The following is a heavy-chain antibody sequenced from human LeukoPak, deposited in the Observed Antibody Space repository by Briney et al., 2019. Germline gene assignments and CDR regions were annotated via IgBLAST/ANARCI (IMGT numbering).Heavy chain of an antibody. CDR2: ISYDGSYK. Sequence: PVGSLRLSCAASGFTFSNYAMHWVRQAPGRGLEWVSVISYDGSYKYHADSVKGRFTISRDNCKKTLYLQMNSLRAEDTAVFYCARDRSSYEYYFDHWGQGTLVTVSS. D-gene: IGHD5-12*01. CDR1: GFTFSNYA. CDR3: ARDRSSYEYYFDH. J-gene: IGHJ4*02. V-gene: IGHV3-30-3*01.